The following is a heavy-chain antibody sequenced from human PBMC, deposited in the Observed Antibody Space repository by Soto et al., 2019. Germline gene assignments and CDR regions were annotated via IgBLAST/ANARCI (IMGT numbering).Heavy chain of an antibody. CDR3: ARLIVVVPAATRAFDI. CDR1: RGSISSYY. V-gene: IGHV4-59*08. CDR2: IYYSGST. D-gene: IGHD2-2*01. J-gene: IGHJ3*02. Sequence: QVQLQESGPGLVKPSETLSLTCTVSRGSISSYYWSWIRQPPGKGLEWIGYIYYSGSTNYNPSLKSRVTISVDTSKNQFSLKLSSVTAADTAVYYCARLIVVVPAATRAFDIWGQGTMVTVSS.